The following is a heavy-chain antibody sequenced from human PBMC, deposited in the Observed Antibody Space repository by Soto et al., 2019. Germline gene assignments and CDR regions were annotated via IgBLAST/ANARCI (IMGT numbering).Heavy chain of an antibody. CDR3: ARDGVKFGVVTNHYYGMDV. J-gene: IGHJ6*02. CDR2: IIPIFGTA. CDR1: RGTFSSYA. Sequence: QVQLVQSGAEVKKPGSSVKVSCKASRGTFSSYAISWVRQAPGQGLEWMGGIIPIFGTANYAQKFQGRVTITADESTSTAYMELSSLRSEDTAVYYCARDGVKFGVVTNHYYGMDVWGQGTTVTVSS. D-gene: IGHD3-3*01. V-gene: IGHV1-69*12.